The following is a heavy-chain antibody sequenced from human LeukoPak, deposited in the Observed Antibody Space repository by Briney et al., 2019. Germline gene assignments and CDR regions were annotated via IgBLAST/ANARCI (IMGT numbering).Heavy chain of an antibody. CDR1: GFTFSSYW. J-gene: IGHJ4*02. V-gene: IGHV3-7*01. CDR2: IKQDGSEK. Sequence: PGGSLRLSCAASGFTFSSYWMSWVRQAPGKGLEWVANIKQDGSEKYYVDSVKGRFTISRDNAKNSLYLQMNSLRAEDTAVYYCARVVVGATWGAEAEYYFDYWGQGTLVTVSS. D-gene: IGHD1-26*01. CDR3: ARVVVGATWGAEAEYYFDY.